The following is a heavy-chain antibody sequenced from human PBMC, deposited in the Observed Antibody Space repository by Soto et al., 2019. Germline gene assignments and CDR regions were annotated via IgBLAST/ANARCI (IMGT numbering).Heavy chain of an antibody. Sequence: EVQLLESGGGLVQPGGSLRLSCAASGFTFSSYAMSWVRQAPGKGLEWVSAISGSGGSTYYADSVKGRFTISRDNSKNTLYLQMNSLRAEDTAVYYCAKSDYYYDSSGYYFRYWGQGTLVTVSS. V-gene: IGHV3-23*01. CDR3: AKSDYYYDSSGYYFRY. CDR1: GFTFSSYA. J-gene: IGHJ4*02. D-gene: IGHD3-22*01. CDR2: ISGSGGST.